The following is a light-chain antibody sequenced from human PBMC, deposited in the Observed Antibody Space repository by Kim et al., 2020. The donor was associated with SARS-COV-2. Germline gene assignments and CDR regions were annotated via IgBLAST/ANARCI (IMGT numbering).Light chain of an antibody. V-gene: IGLV2-11*01. CDR3: CSYAGSYTLI. J-gene: IGLJ2*01. Sequence: GQSVTISCTGTSSDVGGYNYVSWYQHHPGKATKLMIYDVSKRPSGVPDRFSGSKSGNTAYLTISGLQAEDEADYYCCSYAGSYTLIIGGATQLTVL. CDR1: SSDVGGYNY. CDR2: DVS.